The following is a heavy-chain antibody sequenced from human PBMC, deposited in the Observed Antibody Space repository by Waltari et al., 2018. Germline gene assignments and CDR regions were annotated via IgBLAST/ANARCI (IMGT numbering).Heavy chain of an antibody. D-gene: IGHD6-19*01. CDR3: ARDLMAVGAITREGVDD. CDR1: GFTFSSYA. V-gene: IGHV3-30-3*01. CDR2: ISYDGSNK. J-gene: IGHJ4*02. Sequence: QVQLVQYGGGLVQPGRSLILSWAASGFTFSSYAMPGVRQAPGKGLEWVAVISYDGSNKYYADSVKGRFTISRDNSKSTLFLQMSSLRADDTAVYYCARDLMAVGAITREGVDDWGQGSLVTVSS.